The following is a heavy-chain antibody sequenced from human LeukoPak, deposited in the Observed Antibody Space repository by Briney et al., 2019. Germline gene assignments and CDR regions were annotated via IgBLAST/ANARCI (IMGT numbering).Heavy chain of an antibody. J-gene: IGHJ4*02. CDR1: GFTFSDYG. D-gene: IGHD6-19*01. Sequence: GGSLRLSCAASGFTFSDYGMHWARQAPGKGLEWVAVIWYDGTNKYYADSVEGRFTISRDNSKNTLYLHMNSLRAEDTAVYYCARTRYNSGGGDYWGQGTPVTVSP. CDR3: ARTRYNSGGGDY. CDR2: IWYDGTNK. V-gene: IGHV3-33*01.